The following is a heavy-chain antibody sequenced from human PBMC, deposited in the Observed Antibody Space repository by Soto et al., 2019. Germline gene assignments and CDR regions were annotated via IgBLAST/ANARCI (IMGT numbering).Heavy chain of an antibody. CDR1: GYTLPELS. J-gene: IGHJ6*02. D-gene: IGHD1-26*01. CDR2: FDPDDGET. V-gene: IGHV1-24*01. CDR3: ATLVSVLGASSYHYGMDV. Sequence: QVQLVQSGAEVKKPGASVKVSCKVSGYTLPELSMHWVRQAPGKGLEWMGGFDPDDGETIYAQKFQGRVTMTEDTSTDTGYMELRSLRSEDTAVYYCATLVSVLGASSYHYGMDVWGQGTTVTVSS.